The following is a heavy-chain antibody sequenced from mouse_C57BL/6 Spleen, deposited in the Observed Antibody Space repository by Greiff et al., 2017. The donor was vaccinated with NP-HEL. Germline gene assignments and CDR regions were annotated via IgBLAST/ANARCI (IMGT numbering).Heavy chain of an antibody. V-gene: IGHV1-4*01. D-gene: IGHD2-4*01. CDR3: ARSPLYYDYDNYFDY. Sequence: VQLQQSGAELARPGASVKMSCKASGYTFTSYTMHWVKQRPGQGLEWIGYINPSSGYTKYNQKFKDKATLTADKSSSTAYMQLSSRTSEDSAVYYCARSPLYYDYDNYFDYWGQGTTLTVSS. CDR1: GYTFTSYT. J-gene: IGHJ2*01. CDR2: INPSSGYT.